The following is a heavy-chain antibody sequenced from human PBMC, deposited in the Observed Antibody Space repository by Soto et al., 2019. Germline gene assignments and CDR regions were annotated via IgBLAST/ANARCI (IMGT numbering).Heavy chain of an antibody. V-gene: IGHV6-1*01. CDR2: TYYRSRWYS. Sequence: SPTLSLTCVGSGDTVSSNSVAWNWVRQSPSRGLEWLGRTYYRSRWYSDYAVSVRSRIDINADTSKNQVSLRLNSVTPEDTAVYYCARSEEDSDYYYYGMDVWGQGTTVTAS. CDR3: ARSEEDSDYYYYGMDV. CDR1: GDTVSSNSVA. D-gene: IGHD2-15*01. J-gene: IGHJ6*02.